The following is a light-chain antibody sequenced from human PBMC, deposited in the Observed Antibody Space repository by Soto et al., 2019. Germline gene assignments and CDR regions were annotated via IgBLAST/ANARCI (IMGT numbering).Light chain of an antibody. J-gene: IGKJ5*01. Sequence: EIVMTQSPDTLSLSPGERATLSCRASQTVSSNYLAWCQQRPGQAPRLLIYGASTRATGIPDRFSGSGSGTEFTLTTSRLQSGDFVLYYCQKYNNWPPHFGQGTRLEIK. V-gene: IGKV3-15*01. CDR2: GAS. CDR1: QTVSSN. CDR3: QKYNNWPPH.